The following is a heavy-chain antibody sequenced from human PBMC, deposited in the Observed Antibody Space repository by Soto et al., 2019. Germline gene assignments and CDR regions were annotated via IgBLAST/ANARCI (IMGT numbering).Heavy chain of an antibody. Sequence: SETLSLTCTVSGGSIRRRGYYWSWIRQRPGEGLEWIGFFYYSGITDYNPSLKTRIAISADTPRNQFFLNLYSVTAADTAMYFCASSGGPEGDWFDPWGQGIPVNVSS. CDR3: ASSGGPEGDWFDP. CDR2: FYYSGIT. V-gene: IGHV4-31*03. J-gene: IGHJ5*02. CDR1: GGSIRRRGYY. D-gene: IGHD3-16*01.